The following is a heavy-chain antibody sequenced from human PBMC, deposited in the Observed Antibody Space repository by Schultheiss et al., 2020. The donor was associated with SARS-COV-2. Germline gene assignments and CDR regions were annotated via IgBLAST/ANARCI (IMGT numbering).Heavy chain of an antibody. CDR2: ISYDGSNK. CDR3: TTDIVATIRDY. J-gene: IGHJ4*02. Sequence: GESLKISCAASGFTFSSYGMHWVRQAPGKGLEWVAVISYDGSNKYYADSVKGRFTISRDNSKNTLYLQMNSLKTEDTAVYYCTTDIVATIRDYWGQGTLVTVSS. CDR1: GFTFSSYG. D-gene: IGHD5-12*01. V-gene: IGHV3-30*03.